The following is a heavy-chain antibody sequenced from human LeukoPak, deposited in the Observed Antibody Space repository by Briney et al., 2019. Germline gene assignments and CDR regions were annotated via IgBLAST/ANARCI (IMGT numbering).Heavy chain of an antibody. CDR1: GFAFSSYA. CDR3: ARDQQQLSIDY. D-gene: IGHD6-13*01. J-gene: IGHJ4*02. CDR2: VSAHGLDK. Sequence: GGSLRLSCAASGFAFSSYAMHWVRQAPGKGLEWLAVVSAHGLDKFYADSVKGRFTISKDSSKNTLSLQMNSLRAEDTAVYYCARDQQQLSIDYWGQGTLVTVSS. V-gene: IGHV3-30*04.